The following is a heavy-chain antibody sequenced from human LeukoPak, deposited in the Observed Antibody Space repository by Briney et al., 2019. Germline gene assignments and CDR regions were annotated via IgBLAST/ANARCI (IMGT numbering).Heavy chain of an antibody. CDR1: GYTFTGYY. D-gene: IGHD2-15*01. Sequence: ASVKVSCKASGYTFTGYYMHWVRQAPGQGLEWMGWINPNSGGTNYAQKFQGWVTMTRDTSTSTAYMELRSLRSDDTAVYYCARDDRGGGTNYWGQGTLVTVSS. CDR2: INPNSGGT. J-gene: IGHJ4*02. V-gene: IGHV1-2*04. CDR3: ARDDRGGGTNY.